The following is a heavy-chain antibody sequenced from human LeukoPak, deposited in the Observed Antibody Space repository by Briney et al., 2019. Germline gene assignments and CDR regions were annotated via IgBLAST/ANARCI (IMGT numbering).Heavy chain of an antibody. CDR1: GYTFTSYY. CDR2: INPSGGST. CDR3: ASPYCSSTSCYVMPFY. D-gene: IGHD2-2*01. J-gene: IGHJ4*02. Sequence: ASVKVSCKASGYTFTSYYMHWVRQAPGQGLEWMGIINPSGGSTSYAQKFQGRVTMTRDTSTSTVYMELSSLRSEDTAVYYCASPYCSSTSCYVMPFYWGQGTLVTVSP. V-gene: IGHV1-46*01.